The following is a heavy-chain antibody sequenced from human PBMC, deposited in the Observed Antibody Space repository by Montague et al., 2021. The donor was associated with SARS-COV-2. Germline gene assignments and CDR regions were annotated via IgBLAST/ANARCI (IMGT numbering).Heavy chain of an antibody. CDR2: INSDGSST. J-gene: IGHJ3*01. CDR3: ARAPRRHYYDSTDFVAFDF. CDR1: GFTFRSYW. V-gene: IGHV3-74*01. D-gene: IGHD3-22*01. Sequence: SLRLSCAASGFTFRSYWMHWVRQAPGKGLVWVSRINSDGSSTTYADSVKGRFAISRDNAKNTLYLQMNSLRAEDTAVYYCARAPRRHYYDSTDFVAFDFWGQGTMVTVSS.